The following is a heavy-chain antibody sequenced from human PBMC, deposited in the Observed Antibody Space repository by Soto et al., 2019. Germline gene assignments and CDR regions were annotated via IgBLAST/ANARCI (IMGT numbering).Heavy chain of an antibody. CDR3: ARDRDYDILTGYSFLYYYYGMDV. D-gene: IGHD3-9*01. Sequence: QVQLVQSGAEVKKPGASVKVSCKASGYTFTSYGISWVRQAPGQGLEWMGWISAYNGNTNYAQKLQGRVTMTTDTSTSTAYMELRSLRSDDTAVYYCARDRDYDILTGYSFLYYYYGMDVWCQGTTVTVSS. J-gene: IGHJ6*02. CDR1: GYTFTSYG. CDR2: ISAYNGNT. V-gene: IGHV1-18*01.